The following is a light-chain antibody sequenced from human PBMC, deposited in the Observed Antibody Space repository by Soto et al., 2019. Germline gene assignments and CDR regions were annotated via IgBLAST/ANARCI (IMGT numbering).Light chain of an antibody. CDR1: QSIDTW. CDR3: QQYGSSPPLT. Sequence: DIQMTQSPSTLSASVGDRVTITCRASQSIDTWLAWHQQKPGQVPKLLISKASSLESGVPSRFSGSGSGTDFTLTISRLEPEDFAVYYCQQYGSSPPLTFGGGTKVDIK. J-gene: IGKJ4*01. CDR2: KAS. V-gene: IGKV1-5*03.